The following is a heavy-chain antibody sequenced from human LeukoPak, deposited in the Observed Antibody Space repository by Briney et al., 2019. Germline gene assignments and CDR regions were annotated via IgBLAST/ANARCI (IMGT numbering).Heavy chain of an antibody. D-gene: IGHD4-17*01. CDR1: GGSITSSSYY. CDR2: IFHSGST. Sequence: SETLSLTCTVSGGSITSSSYYWVGIRQPPGKGLEWIGSIFHSGSTYYNASLKSRVTISVDTSRNQFSLKLSSVTAADTAVYYCARAGYGDSDFDYWGQGTLVTVSS. V-gene: IGHV4-39*01. CDR3: ARAGYGDSDFDY. J-gene: IGHJ4*02.